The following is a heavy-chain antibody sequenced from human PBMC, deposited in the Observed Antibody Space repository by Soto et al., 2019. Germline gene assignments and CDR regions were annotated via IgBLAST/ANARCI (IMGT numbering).Heavy chain of an antibody. CDR3: ATGVHNDGYNFSHGMDV. CDR2: VIPLFETA. CDR1: GGIFTNNA. D-gene: IGHD2-8*01. J-gene: IGHJ6*02. V-gene: IGHV1-69*01. Sequence: QVQVVQSGAEVKKPGSSVKVSCKGSGGIFTNNAISWVRQAPGQGREWLGGVIPLFETAYYAQIFRGRLRISAAGSTTTAYMELSGLTAADTAVYFCATGVHNDGYNFSHGMDVWGQGTTVTVS.